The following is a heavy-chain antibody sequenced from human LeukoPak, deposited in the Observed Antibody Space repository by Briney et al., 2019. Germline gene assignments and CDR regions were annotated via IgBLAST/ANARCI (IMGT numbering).Heavy chain of an antibody. Sequence: GGSLRLSCAASGFTFSSCWMHWVRQAPGKGLVWVSRSNSDGSSTSYADSVKGRFTISRDNAKNTLYLQMNSLRAEDTAVYYCARDPWVGYCSGGSCSRAYWGQGTLVTVSS. CDR3: ARDPWVGYCSGGSCSRAY. V-gene: IGHV3-74*01. CDR2: SNSDGSST. J-gene: IGHJ4*02. CDR1: GFTFSSCW. D-gene: IGHD2-15*01.